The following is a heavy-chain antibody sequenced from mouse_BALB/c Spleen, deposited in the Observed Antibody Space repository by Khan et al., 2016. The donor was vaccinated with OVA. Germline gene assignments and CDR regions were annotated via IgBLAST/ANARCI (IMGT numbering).Heavy chain of an antibody. CDR3: TRDRIDY. CDR2: INPTSGYT. Sequence: VELVESGAELAKPGASVKMSCKASGYTFTTYWMHWVKQRPGKGLEWIGYINPTSGYTDYNEKFKDRATLSADKSSRTAYMQLSSLTSEDSAVYYCTRDRIDYWGQGTTLTVSS. J-gene: IGHJ2*01. CDR1: GYTFTTYW. V-gene: IGHV1-7*01.